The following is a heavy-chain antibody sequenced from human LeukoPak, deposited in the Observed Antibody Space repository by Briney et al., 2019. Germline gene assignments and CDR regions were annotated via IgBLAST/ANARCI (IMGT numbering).Heavy chain of an antibody. CDR3: ARGISGGSGSYYLSY. D-gene: IGHD3-10*01. CDR1: GFTFSSYA. CDR2: INPDGTTT. Sequence: PGGSLRLSCAASGFTFSSYAMSWVRQAPGKGLGWVSRINPDGTTTAYADSVKGRFTISRDNAKNSLYLQMSSLRAEDTAVYYCARGISGGSGSYYLSYWGQGTLVTVSS. V-gene: IGHV3-74*01. J-gene: IGHJ4*02.